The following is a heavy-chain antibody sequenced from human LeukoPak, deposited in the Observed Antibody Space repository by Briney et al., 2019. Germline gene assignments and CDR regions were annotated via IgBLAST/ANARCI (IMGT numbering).Heavy chain of an antibody. J-gene: IGHJ4*02. V-gene: IGHV4-39*01. D-gene: IGHD6-19*01. CDR2: IYYSGTT. CDR1: GGSISSSSYY. Sequence: SETLSLTCTVSGGSISSSSYYWGWVRQPPGKGLEWIESIYYSGTTYDNPSLKCRVTISVDTSKNQSSLKLSSVTAADTAVYYCASRRDDSSGWFSIDYWGQGTLVTVSS. CDR3: ASRRDDSSGWFSIDY.